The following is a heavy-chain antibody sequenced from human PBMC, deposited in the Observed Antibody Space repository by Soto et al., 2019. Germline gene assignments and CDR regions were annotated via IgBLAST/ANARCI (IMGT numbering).Heavy chain of an antibody. Sequence: SETLSLTCSVSGGSIRSYYWGWIRQPPGKGLEWIGSIYYRGNTYYNPSLKSRVTISVDTSKNQFSLKLSSVTAADTAVYYCAREGGGYCSGGSCQVDYWGQGTLVTVSS. V-gene: IGHV4-39*02. CDR2: IYYRGNT. CDR3: AREGGGYCSGGSCQVDY. D-gene: IGHD2-15*01. CDR1: GGSIRSYY. J-gene: IGHJ4*02.